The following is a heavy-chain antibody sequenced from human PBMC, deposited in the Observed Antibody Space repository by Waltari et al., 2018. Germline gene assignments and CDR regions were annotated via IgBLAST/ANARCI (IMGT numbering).Heavy chain of an antibody. CDR3: ARDPRYCSSTSCHDY. V-gene: IGHV3-21*01. Sequence: EVQLVESGGGLVKPGGSLRLSCAASGLTFSSYSMNWVRQAPGKGLEWVSSISSSSIYIYYADSVKGRFTISRDNAKNSLYLQMNSLRAEDTAVYYCARDPRYCSSTSCHDYWGQGTLVTVSS. CDR1: GLTFSSYS. D-gene: IGHD2-2*01. J-gene: IGHJ4*02. CDR2: ISSSSIYI.